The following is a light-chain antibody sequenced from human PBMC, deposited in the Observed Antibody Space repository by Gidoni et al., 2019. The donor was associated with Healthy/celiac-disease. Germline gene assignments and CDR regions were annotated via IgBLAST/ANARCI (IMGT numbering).Light chain of an antibody. J-gene: IGLJ2*01. V-gene: IGLV2-14*01. CDR2: DVS. Sequence: QSALTQPASVSGSPGQSITISCTGTSSDVGGYTYVSLYQQHPGKAPKLMIYDVSNRPSGVSNRFSGSKSGNTASLTISGLQAEDEADYYCSSYTSSSTPVVFGGGTKLTVL. CDR1: SSDVGGYTY. CDR3: SSYTSSSTPVV.